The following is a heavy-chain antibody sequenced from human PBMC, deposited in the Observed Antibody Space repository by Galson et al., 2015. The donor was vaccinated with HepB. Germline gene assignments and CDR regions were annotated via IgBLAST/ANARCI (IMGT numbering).Heavy chain of an antibody. J-gene: IGHJ4*02. CDR1: GGTFSSYT. V-gene: IGHV1-69*04. Sequence: SVKVSCKASGGTFSSYTISWVRQAPRQGLEWMGRIIPILGIANYAQKFQGRVTITADKSTSTAYMELSSLRSEDTAVYYCARDGVGYYGSGSTYDYWGQGTLVTVSS. CDR2: IIPILGIA. CDR3: ARDGVGYYGSGSTYDY. D-gene: IGHD3-10*01.